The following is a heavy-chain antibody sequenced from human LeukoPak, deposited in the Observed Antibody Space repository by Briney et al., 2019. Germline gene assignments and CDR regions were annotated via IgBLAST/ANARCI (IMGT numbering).Heavy chain of an antibody. Sequence: RVASVKVSCKVSGYTLTELSMHWVRQAPGKGLEWMGGFDPEDGETIYAQKFQGRVTMTEDTSTDTAYMELSSLRSEGTAVYYCATAVKGPLYSNYQLDYWGQGTLVTVSS. V-gene: IGHV1-24*01. CDR2: FDPEDGET. D-gene: IGHD4-11*01. CDR1: GYTLTELS. CDR3: ATAVKGPLYSNYQLDY. J-gene: IGHJ4*02.